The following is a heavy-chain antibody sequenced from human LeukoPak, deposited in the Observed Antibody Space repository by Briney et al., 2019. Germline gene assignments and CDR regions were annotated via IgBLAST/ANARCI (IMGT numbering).Heavy chain of an antibody. J-gene: IGHJ4*02. CDR2: IIPIFGTA. CDR1: GGTFSSYA. V-gene: IGHV1-69*01. Sequence: GASVKVSCKASGGTFSSYAISWVRQAPGQGLEWMGGIIPIFGTANYAQQCQGRVTITADESTSTAYMELSSLRSEDTAVYYCRYSSSAQYFDYWGRGTLVTVSS. D-gene: IGHD6-6*01. CDR3: RYSSSAQYFDY.